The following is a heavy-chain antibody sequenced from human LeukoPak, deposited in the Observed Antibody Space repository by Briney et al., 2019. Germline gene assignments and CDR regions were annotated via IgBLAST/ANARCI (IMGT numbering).Heavy chain of an antibody. Sequence: SETLSLTCAVYGGSFSGYYWSWIRQPPGKGLEWIGAFYHGGSTYYNPSLKSRVTISVDTSKNQFSLNLTSVTAADTAVYFCARGRVSSSTWYSTYYYYFYMDVWGKGTTVTVSS. CDR3: ARGRVSSSTWYSTYYYYFYMDV. J-gene: IGHJ6*03. V-gene: IGHV4-34*01. CDR1: GGSFSGYY. D-gene: IGHD1-1*01. CDR2: FYHGGST.